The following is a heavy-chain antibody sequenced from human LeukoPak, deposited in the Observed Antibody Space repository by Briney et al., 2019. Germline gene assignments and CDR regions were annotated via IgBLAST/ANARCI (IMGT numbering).Heavy chain of an antibody. J-gene: IGHJ4*02. CDR1: GGTISSGDYY. V-gene: IGHV4-30-4*01. CDR2: IYYSGST. D-gene: IGHD3-9*01. CDR3: ARDILTGFDY. Sequence: SETLSLTCTVSGGTISSGDYYRSWIRQPPGKGLEWIGYIYYSGSTSYSPSLKSRLTISVDRSKNQFSLRLNSVTAADTAVYYCARDILTGFDYWGQGTLVTVSS.